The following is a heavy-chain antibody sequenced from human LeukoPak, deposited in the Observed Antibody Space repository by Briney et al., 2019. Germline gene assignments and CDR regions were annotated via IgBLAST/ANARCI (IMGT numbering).Heavy chain of an antibody. V-gene: IGHV1-18*04. D-gene: IGHD4-17*01. CDR3: ASFLNYGDYSFRERYPLYDY. Sequence: ASVKVSCKASGCTFNSYGISRVRQAPGQGLEWMGWISAYNGNTNYAQKLQGRVTMTTDTSTSTAYMELRSLRSDDTAVYYYASFLNYGDYSFRERYPLYDYWGQGTLVTVSS. CDR2: ISAYNGNT. CDR1: GCTFNSYG. J-gene: IGHJ4*02.